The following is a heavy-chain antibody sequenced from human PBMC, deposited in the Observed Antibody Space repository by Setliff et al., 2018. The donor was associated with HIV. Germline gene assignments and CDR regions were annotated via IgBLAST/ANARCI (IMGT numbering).Heavy chain of an antibody. CDR2: IYPGDSDP. Sequence: PGESLKISCKGSGYSFIRYWIGWVRQMPGKGLEWMGIIYPGDSDPRYSPSFQGQVTISADKSISTAYLQWSSLKASDTAIYYCARPRSGGSIDAFDYWGQGTLVTVSS. CDR3: ARPRSGGSIDAFDY. J-gene: IGHJ4*02. CDR1: GYSFIRYW. V-gene: IGHV5-51*01. D-gene: IGHD2-15*01.